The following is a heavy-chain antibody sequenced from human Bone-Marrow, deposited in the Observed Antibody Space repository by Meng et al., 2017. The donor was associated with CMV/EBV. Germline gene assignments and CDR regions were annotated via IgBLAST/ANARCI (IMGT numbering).Heavy chain of an antibody. CDR2: IYYSGST. J-gene: IGHJ4*02. CDR3: ARHIVVPAPDFDY. Sequence: SETLSLTCTVSGGSISSSSYYWGWIRQPPGKGLEWIGSIYYSGSTYYNPSLKSRVTISVDTSKNQFSLKLSSVTAADTAVYYCARHIVVPAPDFDYWGQGTLVTVSS. CDR1: GGSISSSSYY. D-gene: IGHD2-2*01. V-gene: IGHV4-39*01.